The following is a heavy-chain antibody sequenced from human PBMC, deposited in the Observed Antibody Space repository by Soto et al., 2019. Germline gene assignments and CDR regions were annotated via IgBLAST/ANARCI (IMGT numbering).Heavy chain of an antibody. V-gene: IGHV3-53*01. D-gene: IGHD3-22*01. CDR2: IYSGGST. Sequence: PGGSLRLSCAASGFTVISNYMSWVRQAPGKGLEWVSVIYSGGSTYYADSVKGRFTISRDNSKNTLYLQMNSLRAEDTAVYYCARDPSTYYYDSSGYYDYWGQGTLVTVSS. J-gene: IGHJ4*02. CDR3: ARDPSTYYYDSSGYYDY. CDR1: GFTVISNY.